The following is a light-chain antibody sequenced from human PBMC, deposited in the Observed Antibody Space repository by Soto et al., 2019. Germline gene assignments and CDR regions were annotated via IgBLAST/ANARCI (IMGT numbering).Light chain of an antibody. Sequence: QSVLTQPPSESGTPGQRVTISCSGSRSNIGSNTVNWYQQLPGTAPKFLIYRNNQRPSVVPKRFSGSKSGTSASLAISRLQSEDEADYYCATWDDSLNGHVVFGGGTKLTVL. J-gene: IGLJ2*01. CDR2: RNN. V-gene: IGLV1-44*01. CDR3: ATWDDSLNGHVV. CDR1: RSNIGSNT.